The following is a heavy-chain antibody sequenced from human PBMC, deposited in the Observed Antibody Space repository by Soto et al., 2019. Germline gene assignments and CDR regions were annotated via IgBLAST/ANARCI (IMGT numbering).Heavy chain of an antibody. CDR2: IYSGGST. V-gene: IGHV3-66*01. J-gene: IGHJ4*02. CDR1: GFTVSSNY. D-gene: IGHD4-17*01. Sequence: PGGSLRLSCAASGFTVSSNYMSWVRQAPGKGLEWVSVIYSGGSTYYADSVKGRFTISRDNSKNTLYLQMNSLRAEDTAVYYCARVGDYKDQRDYFDYWGQGTLVTVSS. CDR3: ARVGDYKDQRDYFDY.